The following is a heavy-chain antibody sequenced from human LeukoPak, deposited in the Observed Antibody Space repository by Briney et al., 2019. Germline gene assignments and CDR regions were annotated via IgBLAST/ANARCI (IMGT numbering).Heavy chain of an antibody. CDR2: ISAYNGNT. J-gene: IGHJ4*02. D-gene: IGHD3-22*01. V-gene: IGHV1-18*01. CDR3: VRASRRYYYDSSGYYYDY. Sequence: ASVKASCKASGYTFTSYGISWVRQAPGQGLEWMGWISAYNGNTNYAQKLQGRVTMTTDTSTSTAYMELRSLRSDDTAVYYCVRASRRYYYDSSGYYYDYWGQGTLVTVSS. CDR1: GYTFTSYG.